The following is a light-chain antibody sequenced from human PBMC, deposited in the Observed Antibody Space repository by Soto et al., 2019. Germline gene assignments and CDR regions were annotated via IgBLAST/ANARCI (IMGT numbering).Light chain of an antibody. J-gene: IGLJ2*01. Sequence: QSVLTQPRSVSGSPGQSVTISCTGTSSDVGGYNYVSWYQQHPGKAPKLMIYDVSKRPSGVPDRFSGSKSGNTASLTISGLQAEDEADYYCNSYASTRTVIFGGGTKLTVL. CDR2: DVS. CDR3: NSYASTRTVI. V-gene: IGLV2-11*01. CDR1: SSDVGGYNY.